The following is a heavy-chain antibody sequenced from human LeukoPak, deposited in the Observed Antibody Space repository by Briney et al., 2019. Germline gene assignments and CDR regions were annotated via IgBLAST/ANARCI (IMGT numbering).Heavy chain of an antibody. CDR1: GGSISSGSYY. CDR2: IFTSGST. J-gene: IGHJ4*02. D-gene: IGHD3-10*01. Sequence: SQTLSLTCTVSGGSISSGSYYWSWIRQPAGKGLEWIGRIFTSGSTSYNPPLKSRVSMSVDTSKNQFSLKLISVTAADTAVYYCARISYGSGSPTNVWGQGTLVVVSS. CDR3: ARISYGSGSPTNV. V-gene: IGHV4-61*02.